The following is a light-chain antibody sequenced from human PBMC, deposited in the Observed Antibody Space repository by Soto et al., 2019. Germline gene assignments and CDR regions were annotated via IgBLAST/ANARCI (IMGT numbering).Light chain of an antibody. J-gene: IGKJ1*01. Sequence: EIVMTQSPATLSVSPGERATLSCRASPGVSSNLAWFQQKPGQAPRLLIYDASTRATGIPARFSASGSGTVFTLTINILEPDDFAVYYCHQYGNSPQTFGQGTKV. V-gene: IGKV3-15*01. CDR1: PGVSSN. CDR3: HQYGNSPQT. CDR2: DAS.